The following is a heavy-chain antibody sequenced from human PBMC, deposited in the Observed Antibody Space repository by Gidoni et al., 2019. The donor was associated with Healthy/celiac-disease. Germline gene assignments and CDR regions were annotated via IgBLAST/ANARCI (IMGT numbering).Heavy chain of an antibody. CDR2: IYYSGST. Sequence: QVQLQESGPGLVKPSQTLSLTCTVSGGSISSGGYYWSWLRQHPGKGLEWVGYIYYSGSTYYNPSLKSRVTISVDTSKNQFSLKLSSVTAADTAVYYCARDRSMIALYGMDVWGQGTTVTVSS. V-gene: IGHV4-31*03. CDR3: ARDRSMIALYGMDV. CDR1: GGSISSGGYY. D-gene: IGHD3-22*01. J-gene: IGHJ6*02.